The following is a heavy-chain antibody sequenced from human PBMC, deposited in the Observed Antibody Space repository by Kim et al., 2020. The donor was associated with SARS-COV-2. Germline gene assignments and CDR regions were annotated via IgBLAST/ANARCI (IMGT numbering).Heavy chain of an antibody. J-gene: IGHJ4*02. CDR3: AGYCTNGVCYFRFDY. Sequence: DSVKGRYTISRDNSKNTLYLEMNSLGAEDTAVYYCAGYCTNGVCYFRFDYWGQGTLVTVSS. D-gene: IGHD2-8*01. V-gene: IGHV3-23*01.